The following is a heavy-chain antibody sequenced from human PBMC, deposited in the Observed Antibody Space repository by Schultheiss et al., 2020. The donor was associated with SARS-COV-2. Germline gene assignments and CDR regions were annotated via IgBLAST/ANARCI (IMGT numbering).Heavy chain of an antibody. J-gene: IGHJ6*02. CDR2: IYYSGGS. CDR3: AGSFSSRSTSYYYGMDV. CDR1: GGSISTYY. D-gene: IGHD6-13*01. V-gene: IGHV4-59*08. Sequence: SQTLSLTCTVSGGSISTYYWSWIRQPPGKGLEWIGYIYYSGGSNYNPSLKSRVTISVDTSKNHFSLTLSSVTAADTAVYYCAGSFSSRSTSYYYGMDVWGQGTTVTVSS.